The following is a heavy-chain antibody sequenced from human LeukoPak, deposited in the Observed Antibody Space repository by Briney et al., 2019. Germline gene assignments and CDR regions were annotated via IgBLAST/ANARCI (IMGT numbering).Heavy chain of an antibody. CDR3: TTYSRGSCPF. J-gene: IGHJ4*02. CDR2: IYRSRNGETT. CDR1: GITFSNAW. V-gene: IGHV3-15*01. Sequence: PGGSLRLSCAAAGITFSNAWMTWVRQAPGKGLEWVGRIYRSRNGETTDYGAPVKGRFTMSRDDSKNTLYLQMNSLKTEDTAVYYCTTYSRGSCPFWGQGTLDRVSS. D-gene: IGHD6-19*01.